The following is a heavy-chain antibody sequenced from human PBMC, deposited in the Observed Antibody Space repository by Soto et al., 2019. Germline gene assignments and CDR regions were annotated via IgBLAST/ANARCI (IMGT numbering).Heavy chain of an antibody. CDR2: INPYNGKT. J-gene: IGHJ4*02. V-gene: IGHV1-18*01. D-gene: IGHD2-15*01. CDR3: ARVQIVVVVGGTPADY. CDR1: GYIFSTHG. Sequence: QVQLEQSGAEVKKSGASVKVSCKASGYIFSTHGITWVRQAPGQGLEWMGWINPYNGKTNHAQKFQGRVTMTTETSRKTAYMELRSLRSDDTAVYYCARVQIVVVVGGTPADYWGQGTLVTVSS.